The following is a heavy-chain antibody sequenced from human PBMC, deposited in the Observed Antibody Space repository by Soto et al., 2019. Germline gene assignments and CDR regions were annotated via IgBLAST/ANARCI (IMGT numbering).Heavy chain of an antibody. CDR2: TYYRSKWYS. D-gene: IGHD6-19*01. V-gene: IGHV6-1*01. CDR3: ARGSYYSGWV. J-gene: IGHJ4*02. CDR1: GVSVSSTSAA. Sequence: SQTLSLTCAISGVSVSSTSAAWSWIRQSPSRGLEWLGRTYYRSKWYSDYAVSVKSRITINPDTSKNQFSLQLNSVTPEDTAVYYCARGSYYSGWVWGQGTLVTVSS.